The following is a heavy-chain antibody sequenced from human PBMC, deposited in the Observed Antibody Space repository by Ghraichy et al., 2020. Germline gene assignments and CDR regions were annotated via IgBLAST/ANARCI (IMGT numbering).Heavy chain of an antibody. CDR2: IYNDGIT. CDR3: AANYGVNSWLDP. D-gene: IGHD4-23*01. CDR1: GGSISSYY. V-gene: IGHV4-4*07. J-gene: IGHJ5*02. Sequence: SETLSLTCTVSGGSISSYYGSWIRQPAGKGLEWIGRIYNDGITNYNPALQSRVTMSVDTSKNQHSLKLRSVTAADTAVYYCAANYGVNSWLDPWGQGTLVTVSS.